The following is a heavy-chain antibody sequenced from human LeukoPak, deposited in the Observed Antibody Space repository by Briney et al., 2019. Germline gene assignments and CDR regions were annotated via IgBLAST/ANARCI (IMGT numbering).Heavy chain of an antibody. D-gene: IGHD6-19*01. CDR1: GGSIGGYS. V-gene: IGHV4-59*01. J-gene: IGHJ5*02. Sequence: SSETLSLTCSVSGGSIGGYSWTWVRHPPGKRLEYIGCISYTGITYYNPPLMSRVTISVATSKNQFSLKLASVTAADTAVYYCARRLYSSGWSYWFDPWGQGTLVTVSS. CDR3: ARRLYSSGWSYWFDP. CDR2: ISYTGIT.